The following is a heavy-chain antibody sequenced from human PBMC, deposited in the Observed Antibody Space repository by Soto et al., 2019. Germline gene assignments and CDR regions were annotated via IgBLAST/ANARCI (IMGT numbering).Heavy chain of an antibody. Sequence: GESLKISCKGSGYSFTSYWIGWVRQMPGKGLEWMGIIYPGDSDTRYSPSFQGQVTISADKSISTAYLQWSSLKASDTAMYYCARPYYDSSGYPKFAYWGQGTLVTVSS. CDR1: GYSFTSYW. V-gene: IGHV5-51*01. J-gene: IGHJ4*02. CDR2: IYPGDSDT. CDR3: ARPYYDSSGYPKFAY. D-gene: IGHD3-22*01.